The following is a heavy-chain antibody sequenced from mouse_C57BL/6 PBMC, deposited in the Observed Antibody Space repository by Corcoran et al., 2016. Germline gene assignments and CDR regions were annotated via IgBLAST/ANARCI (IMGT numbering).Heavy chain of an antibody. D-gene: IGHD1-1*01. J-gene: IGHJ4*01. Sequence: QVQLQQSGPELVKPGASVKLSCKASGYTFTSSDINWVKQRPGQGLEWIGWIYPRDGSTKYNEKFKGKATLTVDTSSSTAYMELHSLTSEDSAVYFCAREGYYGSSYAMDYWGQGTSVTVSS. CDR2: IYPRDGST. V-gene: IGHV1-85*01. CDR3: AREGYYGSSYAMDY. CDR1: GYTFTSSD.